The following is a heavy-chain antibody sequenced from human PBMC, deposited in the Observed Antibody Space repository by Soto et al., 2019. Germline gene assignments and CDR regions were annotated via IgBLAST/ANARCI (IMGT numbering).Heavy chain of an antibody. CDR1: GDSISSSSYY. J-gene: IGHJ4*02. CDR3: GRQGTTVVSEAYFDH. V-gene: IGHV4-39*01. D-gene: IGHD4-17*01. Sequence: SETLSLTCTVSGDSISSSSYYWGWIRQPPGKGLEWIGSIYYSGRTYYNPSFKSRATISIDTSKYQHYLKLSSVTAADTPGYYCGRQGTTVVSEAYFDHWGQGALVTVSS. CDR2: IYYSGRT.